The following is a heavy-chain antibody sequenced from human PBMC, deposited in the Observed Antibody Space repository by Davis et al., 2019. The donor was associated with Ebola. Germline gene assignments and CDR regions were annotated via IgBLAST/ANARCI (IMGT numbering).Heavy chain of an antibody. D-gene: IGHD2-15*01. CDR1: GYTFRIHA. J-gene: IGHJ4*02. CDR2: ISSSSSYI. Sequence: PGGSLRLSCAASGYTFRIHAMTWVRQAPGKGLEWVSSISSSSSYIYYADSVKGRFTISRDNAKNSLYLQMNSLRAEDTAVYYCARDRVVAVSYYFDYWGQGTLVTVSS. V-gene: IGHV3-21*01. CDR3: ARDRVVAVSYYFDY.